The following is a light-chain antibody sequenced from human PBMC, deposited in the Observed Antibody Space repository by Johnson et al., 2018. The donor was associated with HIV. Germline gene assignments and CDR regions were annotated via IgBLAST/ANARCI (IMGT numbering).Light chain of an antibody. CDR2: EDY. J-gene: IGLJ1*01. CDR3: GVWDASRSPHYG. CDR1: SSNIENYF. Sequence: QFVLTQPPSVSAAPGQRVNISCSGHSSNIENYFVSWYQQLPGAAPRLLIYEDYKRPSGIPDRFSGSKSGASATLGITGLQTGDEADYYCGVWDASRSPHYGFGTGTTITVL. V-gene: IGLV1-51*02.